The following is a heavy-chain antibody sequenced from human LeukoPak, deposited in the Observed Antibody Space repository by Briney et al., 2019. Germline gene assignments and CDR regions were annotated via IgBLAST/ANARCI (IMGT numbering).Heavy chain of an antibody. CDR1: GFTFSSYS. V-gene: IGHV3-21*01. Sequence: GGSLRLSCAASGFTFSSYSMNWVRQAPGKGLEWVSSISGGSGYIYYADSVKGRFTISRDNAKNSLYLHMNSLRAEDTAVYYCVGGPIAAAGEDYWGQGILVTVSS. J-gene: IGHJ4*02. CDR2: ISGGSGYI. D-gene: IGHD6-13*01. CDR3: VGGPIAAAGEDY.